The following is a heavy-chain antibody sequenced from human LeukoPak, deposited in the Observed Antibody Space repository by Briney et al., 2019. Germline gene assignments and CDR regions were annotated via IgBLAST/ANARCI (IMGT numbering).Heavy chain of an antibody. CDR1: CRSFSLHY. D-gene: IGHD2-2*01. CDR2: INHSGST. V-gene: IGHV4-34*01. J-gene: IGHJ6*04. Sequence: DTLSLICGVWCRSFSLHYWRWMPNPPGKGRVWIGEINHSGSTNQNPSLKSRVTISVDTSKTQFSLKLSSVTAADTAVYYCRVVPAAPDLDYYYYYGMDVWGKGTTVTVSS. CDR3: RVVPAAPDLDYYYYYGMDV.